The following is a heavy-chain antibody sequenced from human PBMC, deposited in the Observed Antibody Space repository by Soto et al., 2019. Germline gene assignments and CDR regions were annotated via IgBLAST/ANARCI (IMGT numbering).Heavy chain of an antibody. D-gene: IGHD3-10*01. CDR3: ARDRASSKLRGVVIN. V-gene: IGHV4-4*02. CDR2: IYHSGNT. J-gene: IGHJ4*02. Sequence: QVQLQESGPGLVKPSGTLSLTCALSGASIITDNWWSWVRQPPGKEMEWIGEIYHSGNTNFNPSVKSRVTISVDTSKNQFSLTVSSVTAADTAIYYCARDRASSKLRGVVINWGQGTLVTVSS. CDR1: GASIITDNW.